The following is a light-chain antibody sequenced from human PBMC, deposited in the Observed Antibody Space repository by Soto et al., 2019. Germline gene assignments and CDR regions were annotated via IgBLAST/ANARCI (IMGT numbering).Light chain of an antibody. CDR1: QSLLHSNGYNY. CDR3: MQALHTPLT. CDR2: LGS. J-gene: IGKJ1*01. Sequence: DIVMTQSPLSLPVTPGEPASISCRSSQSLLHSNGYNYLDWYLQKPGQSPQLLIYLGSNRASGVPDRFSGSGSGTDFTLKISRVXXXDVGVYYCMQALHTPLTFGQGTKVEIK. V-gene: IGKV2-28*01.